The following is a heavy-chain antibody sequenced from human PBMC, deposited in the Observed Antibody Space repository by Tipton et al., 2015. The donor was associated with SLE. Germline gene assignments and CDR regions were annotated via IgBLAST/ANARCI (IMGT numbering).Heavy chain of an antibody. D-gene: IGHD6-19*01. J-gene: IGHJ6*03. V-gene: IGHV4-39*01. CDR1: GGSTSRSSYS. CDR3: ARPFSSVSSGYWFYYMDV. Sequence: TLSLTCTVSGGSTSRSSYSCAWFRQSPGKGLEWIGSIYYSGTTYYNPSLKSRVTMSVDTPNNQFSLRLSSVTAADTAVYYCARPFSSVSSGYWFYYMDVWGKGTTVTVSS. CDR2: IYYSGTT.